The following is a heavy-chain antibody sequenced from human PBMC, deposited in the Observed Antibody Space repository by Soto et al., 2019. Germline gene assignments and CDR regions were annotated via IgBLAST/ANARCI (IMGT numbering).Heavy chain of an antibody. D-gene: IGHD3-22*01. V-gene: IGHV3-30-3*01. Sequence: QVQLVESGGGVVQPGRSLRLSCAASGFTFSSYAMHWVRQAPGKGLEWVALISYDGSNKYYVDSVKGRFTISRDNSKNTLYLQRNRLRGEDRAVYYCARGTYYYDSRGGAFAIWGQGTMVTVSS. J-gene: IGHJ3*02. CDR1: GFTFSSYA. CDR3: ARGTYYYDSRGGAFAI. CDR2: ISYDGSNK.